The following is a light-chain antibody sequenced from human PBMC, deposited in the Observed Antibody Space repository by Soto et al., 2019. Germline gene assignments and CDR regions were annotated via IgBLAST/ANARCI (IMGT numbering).Light chain of an antibody. CDR3: SSYTSSSTLV. V-gene: IGLV2-14*01. CDR2: EVT. J-gene: IGLJ3*02. Sequence: QSVLTQPASVSGSLGQSITISCTGSSSDIGVYNYVSWYQQHPGKASKLMIYEVTNRPSGVSNRFSGSKTGNTASLTISGLQAEDEAEYHCSSYTSSSTLVFGGGTKLTVL. CDR1: SSDIGVYNY.